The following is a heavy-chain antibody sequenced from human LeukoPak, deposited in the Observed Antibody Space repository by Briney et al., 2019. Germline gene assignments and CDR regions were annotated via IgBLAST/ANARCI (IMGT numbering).Heavy chain of an antibody. D-gene: IGHD3-10*01. Sequence: PSETLSLTCAVYGGSFSGYYWSWIRQPPGKGLEWIGEINHSGSTNYNPSLKSRVTISVDTSKNQFSLKLSSVTAADTAVYYCARAPGDSYYYYGMDVWGQGTTVTVSS. CDR3: ARAPGDSYYYYGMDV. V-gene: IGHV4-34*01. J-gene: IGHJ6*02. CDR1: GGSFSGYY. CDR2: INHSGST.